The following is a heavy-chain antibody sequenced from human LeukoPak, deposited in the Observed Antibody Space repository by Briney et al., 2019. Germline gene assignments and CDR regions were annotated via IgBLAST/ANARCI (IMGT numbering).Heavy chain of an antibody. Sequence: PSETLSLTCTVSGGSISTYYWSWIRQPPGKGLEWIGYIYYSGSTNYNPSLKSRVTISVDTSKNQFSLKLSSVTAADTAVYYCARASQAALAQFDYWGQGTLVTVSS. D-gene: IGHD6-25*01. CDR3: ARASQAALAQFDY. CDR1: GGSISTYY. J-gene: IGHJ4*02. CDR2: IYYSGST. V-gene: IGHV4-59*01.